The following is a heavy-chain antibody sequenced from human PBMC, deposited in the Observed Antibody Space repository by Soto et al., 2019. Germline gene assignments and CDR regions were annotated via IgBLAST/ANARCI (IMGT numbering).Heavy chain of an antibody. D-gene: IGHD3-10*01. V-gene: IGHV3-23*01. CDR1: GFTFSSYA. CDR2: ISGSGGST. CDR3: AKGAWVLWFGELLAGADY. J-gene: IGHJ4*02. Sequence: GGSLRLSCAASGFTFSSYAMSWVRQAPGKGLEWVSAISGSGGSTYYADSVKGRFTISRDNSKNTLYLQMNSLRAEDTAVYYCAKGAWVLWFGELLAGADYWGQGTLVTVSS.